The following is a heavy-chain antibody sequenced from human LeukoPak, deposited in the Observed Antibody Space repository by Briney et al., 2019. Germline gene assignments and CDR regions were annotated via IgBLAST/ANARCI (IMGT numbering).Heavy chain of an antibody. CDR2: IYYSGTT. CDR3: ARAPTSGYYVLDY. J-gene: IGHJ4*02. Sequence: SETLSLTCSVSGGSISSGDYYWSWIRQYPGKGLEWIGYIYYSGTTYCNPSLESRLTISFDMSKNHFSLMLSSVTAADTAVYYCARAPTSGYYVLDYWGRGTLVTVSS. CDR1: GGSISSGDYY. D-gene: IGHD3-22*01. V-gene: IGHV4-31*03.